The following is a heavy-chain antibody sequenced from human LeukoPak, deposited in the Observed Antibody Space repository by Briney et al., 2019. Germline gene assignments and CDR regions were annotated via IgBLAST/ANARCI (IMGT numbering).Heavy chain of an antibody. CDR3: ATDRRDRPAAMGQWLDP. CDR1: GYTLTELS. CDR2: FDPEDGET. Sequence: ASVKVSCKVSGYTLTELSMHWVRQAPGKGLEWMGGFDPEDGETIYAQKFQGRVTMTEDTSTDTAYMELSSLRSEDTAVYYCATDRRDRPAAMGQWLDPWGQGTLVTVSS. V-gene: IGHV1-24*01. J-gene: IGHJ5*02. D-gene: IGHD2-2*01.